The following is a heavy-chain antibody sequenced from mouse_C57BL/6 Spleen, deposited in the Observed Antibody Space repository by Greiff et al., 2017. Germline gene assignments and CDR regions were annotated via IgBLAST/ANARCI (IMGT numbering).Heavy chain of an antibody. CDR2: IDPSDSET. J-gene: IGHJ2*01. CDR3: ARSAGTECDY. V-gene: IGHV1-52*01. D-gene: IGHD4-1*01. Sequence: QVQLQQPGAELVRPGSSVKLSCKASGYTFTSYWMHWVKQRPIQGLEWIGNIDPSDSETHYNQKFKDKATLTVDKSSSTAYMQLSSLTSEASAVYYCARSAGTECDYWGQGTTLTVSS. CDR1: GYTFTSYW.